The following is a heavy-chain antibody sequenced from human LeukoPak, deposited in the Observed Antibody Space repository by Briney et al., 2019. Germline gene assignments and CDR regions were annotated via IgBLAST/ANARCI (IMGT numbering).Heavy chain of an antibody. CDR1: GGSISSGGYY. CDR3: ARTYSSSWYGARAFDI. Sequence: PSETLSLTCTVSGGSISSGGYYWSWIRQPPGKGLEWIGYIYHSGSTYYNPSLKSRVTISVDRSKNQSSLKLSSVTAADTAVYYCARTYSSSWYGARAFDIWGQGTMVTVSS. D-gene: IGHD6-13*01. V-gene: IGHV4-30-2*01. J-gene: IGHJ3*02. CDR2: IYHSGST.